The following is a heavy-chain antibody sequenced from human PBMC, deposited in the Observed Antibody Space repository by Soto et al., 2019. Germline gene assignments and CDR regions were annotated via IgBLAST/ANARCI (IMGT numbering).Heavy chain of an antibody. CDR3: ASVCCGKGFGP. CDR2: TRNKANSYTT. J-gene: IGHJ5*02. CDR1: GFTFSDHY. V-gene: IGHV3-72*01. Sequence: EVQLVESGGGLVQPGGSLRLSCAASGFTFSDHYMDWVRQAPGKGLEWVGRTRNKANSYTTEYAASVKGRFTISRDHSRRSLHLPRDSMKTQATAVCDCASVCCGKGFGPWGKGTLVTVSS.